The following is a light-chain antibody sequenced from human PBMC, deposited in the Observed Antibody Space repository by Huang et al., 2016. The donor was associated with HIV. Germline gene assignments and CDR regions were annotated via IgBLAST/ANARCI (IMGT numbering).Light chain of an antibody. J-gene: IGKJ2*01. CDR1: QNTHNY. CDR3: QQKYL. CDR2: AAS. V-gene: IGKV1-39*01. Sequence: DFQMPQSPSSLSASVGDKVTITCRASQNTHNYLNWYQQKSGKAPELLIYAASELQSGVPSRCSGRGAGTDFTLTISSLEPEDLATYDCQQKYLFGQGTKLEI.